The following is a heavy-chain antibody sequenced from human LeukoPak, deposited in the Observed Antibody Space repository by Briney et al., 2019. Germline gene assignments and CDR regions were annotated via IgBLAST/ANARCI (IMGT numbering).Heavy chain of an antibody. CDR3: ARRLTQYDCFDP. J-gene: IGHJ5*02. Sequence: SETLSLTCAVYGGSFSGCYWSWIRQPPGKGLEWIGEINHSGSTNYNPSLKSRVTISVDTSKNQFSLHLNSVTPEDTAVYYCARRLTQYDCFDPWGQGILVTVSS. CDR1: GGSFSGCY. CDR2: INHSGST. V-gene: IGHV4-34*01. D-gene: IGHD2-2*01.